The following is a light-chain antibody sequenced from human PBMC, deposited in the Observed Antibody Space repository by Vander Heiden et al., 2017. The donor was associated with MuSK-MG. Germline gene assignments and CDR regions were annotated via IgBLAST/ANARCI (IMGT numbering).Light chain of an antibody. V-gene: IGLV3-1*01. CDR1: HLGDKY. CDR3: QAWDSSTSV. Sequence: SHELTQQPSVSVSPGQTPSISRSGDHLGDKYACWYQQKPGQSPGLVIYQDSKRPSGIPERFSGSNSGNTATLTISGTQAMDEADYYCQAWDSSTSVLGGGTKLTVL. J-gene: IGLJ2*01. CDR2: QDS.